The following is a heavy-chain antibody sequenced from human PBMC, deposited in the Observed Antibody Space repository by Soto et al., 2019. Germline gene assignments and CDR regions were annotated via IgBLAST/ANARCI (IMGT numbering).Heavy chain of an antibody. Sequence: PGGSLRLSCAASGFTFSSYAMSWVRQAPGKGLEWVSAISGSGGSTYYADSVKGRFTISRDNSKNTLYLQMNSLRAEDTAVYYCAKAHSYDFWSGYYSYWGQGTLVTVSS. CDR1: GFTFSSYA. J-gene: IGHJ4*02. D-gene: IGHD3-3*01. CDR3: AKAHSYDFWSGYYSY. CDR2: ISGSGGST. V-gene: IGHV3-23*01.